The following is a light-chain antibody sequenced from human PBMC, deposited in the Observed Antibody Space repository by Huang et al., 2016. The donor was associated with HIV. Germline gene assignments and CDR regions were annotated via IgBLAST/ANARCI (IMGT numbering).Light chain of an antibody. Sequence: EIVVTQSPATLSVSPGEGATLSCRASQSVGTSLAVYQQKPGQSPRLVIHSVSTRATGFPARFSGSGSRTEFTLTITSLQSEDCALYYCQQYYNWPWTFGLGTKVEI. V-gene: IGKV3-15*01. J-gene: IGKJ1*01. CDR2: SVS. CDR3: QQYYNWPWT. CDR1: QSVGTS.